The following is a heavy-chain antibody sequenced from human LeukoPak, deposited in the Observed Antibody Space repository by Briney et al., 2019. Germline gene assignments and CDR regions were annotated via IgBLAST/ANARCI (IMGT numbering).Heavy chain of an antibody. Sequence: PGGSLRLSCTASGFTFGDYATSWVRQAPGKGLEWVGFIRSKAYGGTTEYAASVKGRFTISRDDSKSIAYLQMNSLKTEDTAVYYCTRSREVVPAAMTEFDYWGQGTLVTVSS. CDR2: IRSKAYGGTT. CDR1: GFTFGDYA. CDR3: TRSREVVPAAMTEFDY. V-gene: IGHV3-49*04. J-gene: IGHJ4*02. D-gene: IGHD2-2*01.